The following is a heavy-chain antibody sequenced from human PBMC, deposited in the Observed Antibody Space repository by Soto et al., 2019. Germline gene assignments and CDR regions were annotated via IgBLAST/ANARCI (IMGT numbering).Heavy chain of an antibody. CDR2: IYTSGST. CDR3: ARAAYYYDSSGYWVFDY. J-gene: IGHJ4*02. D-gene: IGHD3-22*01. V-gene: IGHV4-4*07. Sequence: SETLSLTCTVSGGSISSYYWSWIRQPAGKGLEWIGRIYTSGSTNYNPSLKSRVTMSVDTSKNQFSRKLSSVTAADTAVYYCARAAYYYDSSGYWVFDYWGQGTLVTVSS. CDR1: GGSISSYY.